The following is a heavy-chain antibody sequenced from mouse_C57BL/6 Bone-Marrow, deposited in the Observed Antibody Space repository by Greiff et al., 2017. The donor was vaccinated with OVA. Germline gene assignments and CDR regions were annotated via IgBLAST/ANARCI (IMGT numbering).Heavy chain of an antibody. D-gene: IGHD4-1*01. CDR3: AIERLTGPYYYAMDY. CDR1: GYTFTSYW. V-gene: IGHV1-74*01. J-gene: IGHJ4*01. Sequence: VQLQQPGAELVKPGASVKVSCKASGYTFTSYWMHWVKQRPGQGLEWIGRIHPSDSDTNYNQKFKGKATLTVDKSSSTAYMQLSSLTSEDSAVYHCAIERLTGPYYYAMDYWGQGTSVTVSS. CDR2: IHPSDSDT.